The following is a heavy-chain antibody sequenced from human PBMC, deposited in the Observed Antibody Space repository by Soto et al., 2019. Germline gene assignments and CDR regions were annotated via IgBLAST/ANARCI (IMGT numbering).Heavy chain of an antibody. CDR3: AKDGSKWELLLGYYYYGMDV. Sequence: EVQLLESGGGLVQPGGSLRLSCAASGFTFGSYAMSWVRQAPGKGLEWVSAISGSGGSTYYADSVKGRFTISRDNSKNTLYLQMNSLRAEDTAVYYCAKDGSKWELLLGYYYYGMDVWGQGTTVTVSS. J-gene: IGHJ6*02. CDR2: ISGSGGST. D-gene: IGHD1-26*01. V-gene: IGHV3-23*01. CDR1: GFTFGSYA.